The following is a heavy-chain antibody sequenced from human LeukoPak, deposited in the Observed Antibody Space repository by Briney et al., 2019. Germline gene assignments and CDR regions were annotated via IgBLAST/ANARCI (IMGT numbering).Heavy chain of an antibody. Sequence: GGSLRLSCAASGFTFSSYAMTWVRQAPGKGLEWVSSISGGSDSTYYADSVKGRCTISRDNSKSMLYLQMDSLRAEDTAIYYCATKRGEGTQLNYMWFDPWGQGTLVTVSS. D-gene: IGHD3-16*01. CDR2: ISGGSDST. CDR1: GFTFSSYA. V-gene: IGHV3-23*01. CDR3: ATKRGEGTQLNYMWFDP. J-gene: IGHJ5*02.